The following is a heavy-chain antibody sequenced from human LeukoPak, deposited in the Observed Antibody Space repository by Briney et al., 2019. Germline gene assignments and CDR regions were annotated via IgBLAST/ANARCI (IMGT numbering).Heavy chain of an antibody. Sequence: ASVKVSCKASGGTFSSYAISWVRQAPGQGLEWMGRIIPIFGTANYAQKFQGRVTITTDESTSTAYMELSSLRSEDTAVYYCARARRHDFWSGYSGPYYYYYMDVCGKGTTVTVSS. CDR3: ARARRHDFWSGYSGPYYYYYMDV. J-gene: IGHJ6*03. D-gene: IGHD3-3*01. CDR1: GGTFSSYA. V-gene: IGHV1-69*05. CDR2: IIPIFGTA.